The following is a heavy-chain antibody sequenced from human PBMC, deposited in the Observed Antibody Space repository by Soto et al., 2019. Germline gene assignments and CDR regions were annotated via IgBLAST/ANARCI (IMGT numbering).Heavy chain of an antibody. J-gene: IGHJ4*02. V-gene: IGHV2-5*02. CDR1: GFSLSTNGVG. D-gene: IGHD1-26*01. CDR3: AHRGLYSWNYWDGGYFDS. Sequence: QITLKESGPTRVKPTQTLTLTCTFSGFSLSTNGVGVGWIRQPPGKALEWLALIYCDDDKRYSPSLKSRLTSTKDTAQNQVVHTMNHVDPVEYASYYCAHRGLYSWNYWDGGYFDSWGQGTMVTVSS. CDR2: IYCDDDK.